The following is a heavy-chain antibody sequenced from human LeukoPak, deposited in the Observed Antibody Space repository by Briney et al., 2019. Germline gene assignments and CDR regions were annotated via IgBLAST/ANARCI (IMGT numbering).Heavy chain of an antibody. D-gene: IGHD3-10*01. Sequence: GGSLRLSCAASGFTFSSYWMHWVRQVPGKGLVWVSRINSDGSSTSYADSVKGRFTISGDNAKNTLYVQMNSLRAEDTALYYCSTGSGHAFDIWGRGTMVTVSS. CDR2: INSDGSST. V-gene: IGHV3-74*01. CDR1: GFTFSSYW. J-gene: IGHJ3*02. CDR3: STGSGHAFDI.